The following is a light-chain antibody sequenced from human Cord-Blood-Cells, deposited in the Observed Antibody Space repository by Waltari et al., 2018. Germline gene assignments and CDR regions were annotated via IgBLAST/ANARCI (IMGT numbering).Light chain of an antibody. Sequence: DIQMTQSPSSLSASVGDRVTITCRASQSISSYLNWYQQKPGKAPKLLIYAASSLQSGVPSRFSGSGSGTDCTRTISSRQPEDFATYYCQQSYSTPYTFGQGTKLEIK. CDR2: AAS. V-gene: IGKV1-39*01. CDR1: QSISSY. J-gene: IGKJ2*01. CDR3: QQSYSTPYT.